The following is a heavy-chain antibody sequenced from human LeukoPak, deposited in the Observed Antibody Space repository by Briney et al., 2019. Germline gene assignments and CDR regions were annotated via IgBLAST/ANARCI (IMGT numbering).Heavy chain of an antibody. D-gene: IGHD2-2*01. CDR3: ARRCSSTSCYAYYYYYGMDV. CDR2: IKSKTDGGTT. J-gene: IGHJ6*02. Sequence: GGSLRLSCAASGFTFSNAWMSWVRQAPGKGLEWVGRIKSKTDGGTTDYAAPVKGRFTISRDDSKNTLYLQMNSLRAEDTAVYYCARRCSSTSCYAYYYYYGMDVWGQGTTVTVSS. CDR1: GFTFSNAW. V-gene: IGHV3-15*01.